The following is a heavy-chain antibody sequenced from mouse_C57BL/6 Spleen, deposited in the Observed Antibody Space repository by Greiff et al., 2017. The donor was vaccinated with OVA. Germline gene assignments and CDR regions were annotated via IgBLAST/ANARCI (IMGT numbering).Heavy chain of an antibody. D-gene: IGHD1-1*01. J-gene: IGHJ2*01. CDR1: GYTFTDYY. CDR2: IYPGSGNT. CDR3: ARGTTVVEYYFDY. V-gene: IGHV1-76*01. Sequence: QVQLQQSGAELVRPGASVKLSCKASGYTFTDYYINWVKQRPGQGLEWIGRIYPGSGNTNYNEKFKGKATLTAETSSSTAYMQLSSLTSEDSAVYFCARGTTVVEYYFDYWGKGTTLTVSS.